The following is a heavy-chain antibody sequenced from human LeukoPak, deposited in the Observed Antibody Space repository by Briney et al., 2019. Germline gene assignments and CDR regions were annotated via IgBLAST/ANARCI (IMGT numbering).Heavy chain of an antibody. CDR2: ISGSGGST. V-gene: IGHV3-23*01. D-gene: IGHD3-22*01. Sequence: PGGSLRLSCAASVFTYSSYAMSWVRQAPGKGLEWVSAISGSGGSTYYADSVKGRFTISRDNSKNTLYLQMNSLRAEDTAVYYCAKVRIVVVITDWGQGTLVTVSS. CDR1: VFTYSSYA. CDR3: AKVRIVVVITD. J-gene: IGHJ4*02.